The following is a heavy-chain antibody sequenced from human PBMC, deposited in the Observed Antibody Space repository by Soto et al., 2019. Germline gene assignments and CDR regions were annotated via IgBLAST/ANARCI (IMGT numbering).Heavy chain of an antibody. CDR3: ASAPTMRGAYVDY. J-gene: IGHJ4*02. Sequence: QVQLVQSGAEVKKPGASVKVSCKTSGYSFTSYCIHWVRQAPRQGLEWMGIINPSDRTTYYAQKFQGRVTMTSDTSTSTVYMELSSLKSKDTAVYYCASAPTMRGAYVDYWGQGALVTVSS. CDR1: GYSFTSYC. V-gene: IGHV1-46*01. CDR2: INPSDRTT.